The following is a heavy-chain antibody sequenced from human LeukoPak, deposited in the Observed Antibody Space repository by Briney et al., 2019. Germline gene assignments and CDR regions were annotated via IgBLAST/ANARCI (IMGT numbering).Heavy chain of an antibody. CDR1: GFTFSSYS. V-gene: IGHV3-21*05. Sequence: GGSLRLSCAASGFTFSSYSMNWVRQAPGKGLEWVSYISSSSNYICYADSVKGRFTISRDNAKNSLYLQMNSLRAEDTAVYYCATSREAAAYDAFDMWGQGTMVTVSS. J-gene: IGHJ3*02. D-gene: IGHD6-13*01. CDR3: ATSREAAAYDAFDM. CDR2: ISSSSNYI.